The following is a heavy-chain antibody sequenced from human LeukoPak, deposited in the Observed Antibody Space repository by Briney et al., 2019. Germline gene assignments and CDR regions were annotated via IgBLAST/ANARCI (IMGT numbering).Heavy chain of an antibody. Sequence: PGGSLRLSCAASGFTVSSNYMSWVRQAPGKGLEWVSVIYSGGSTYYADSVKGRFTISRDNSKNTLYLQMNSLRAEDTAVYYCARGRYYYGSGNSYWGQGTLVTVSS. D-gene: IGHD3-10*01. J-gene: IGHJ4*02. V-gene: IGHV3-53*01. CDR2: IYSGGST. CDR3: ARGRYYYGSGNSY. CDR1: GFTVSSNY.